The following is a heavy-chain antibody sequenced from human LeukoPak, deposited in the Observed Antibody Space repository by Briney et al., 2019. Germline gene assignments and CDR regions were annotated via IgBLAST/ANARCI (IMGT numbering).Heavy chain of an antibody. CDR2: IYYSGST. CDR3: ARDQYYYGSGSYGLDY. V-gene: IGHV4-59*12. J-gene: IGHJ4*02. CDR1: GGSISSYY. Sequence: ASETLSLTCTVSGGSISSYYWSWIRQPPGKGLEWIGYIYYSGSTNYNPSLKSRVTISVDTSKNQFSLKLSSVTAADTAVYYCARDQYYYGSGSYGLDYWGQGTLVTVSS. D-gene: IGHD3-10*01.